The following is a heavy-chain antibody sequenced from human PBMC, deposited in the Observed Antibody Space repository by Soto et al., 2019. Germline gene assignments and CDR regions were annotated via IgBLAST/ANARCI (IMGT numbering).Heavy chain of an antibody. Sequence: QVQLQESGPGLVKPSQTLSLTCTVSGGSISSGAYCWSWIRQHPGKGLEWIGYIYYSGSTYYNPSLKSRVXIXVYXSKNQFSLKLSSVTAADTAVYSCAVALTPVTTYEYWGQGTLVTVSS. V-gene: IGHV4-31*03. D-gene: IGHD4-17*01. CDR3: AVALTPVTTYEY. J-gene: IGHJ4*02. CDR1: GGSISSGAYC. CDR2: IYYSGST.